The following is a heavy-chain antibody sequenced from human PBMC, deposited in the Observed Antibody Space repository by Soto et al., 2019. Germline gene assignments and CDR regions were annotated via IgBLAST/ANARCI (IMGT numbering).Heavy chain of an antibody. D-gene: IGHD2-15*01. CDR1: GGTFSSYA. J-gene: IGHJ2*01. V-gene: IGHV1-69*13. CDR2: IIPIFGTA. CDR3: ARVPVVAATVWYFYL. Sequence: ASVKVSCKASGGTFSSYAISWVRQAPGQGLEWMGGIIPIFGTANYAQKFQGRVTITADESTSTAYMELSSLRSEDTAVYYCARVPVVAATVWYFYLWGSGTLVTVSS.